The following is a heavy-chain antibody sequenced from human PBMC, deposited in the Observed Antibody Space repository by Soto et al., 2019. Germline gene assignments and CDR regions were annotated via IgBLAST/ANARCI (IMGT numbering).Heavy chain of an antibody. J-gene: IGHJ3*01. D-gene: IGHD2-2*02. V-gene: IGHV3-23*01. Sequence: EVQLLESGGDLIQAGGSLRLSCAASGFTLSSYALTWVRQGPGKGLEWASVISASGSDTFFRDSVKGRFTISRDTSKNTLYLQMNSLRVEDTAVYYCAKTIVPAGIDAFDVWGRGTMVTVSS. CDR2: ISASGSDT. CDR1: GFTLSSYA. CDR3: AKTIVPAGIDAFDV.